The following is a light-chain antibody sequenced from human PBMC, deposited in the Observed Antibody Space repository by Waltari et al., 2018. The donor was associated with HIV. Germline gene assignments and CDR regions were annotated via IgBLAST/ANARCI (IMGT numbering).Light chain of an antibody. Sequence: EIVLTQSPGTLSLSPGERATLSCRASHSVSTFLAWYQQKPGQTPRLLIYGASSRATGIPDRFGGSGSGTDFTLTISRLETEDFAVYYCHQYGTSPLTFGGGTKVEIK. CDR1: HSVSTF. CDR2: GAS. J-gene: IGKJ4*01. CDR3: HQYGTSPLT. V-gene: IGKV3-20*01.